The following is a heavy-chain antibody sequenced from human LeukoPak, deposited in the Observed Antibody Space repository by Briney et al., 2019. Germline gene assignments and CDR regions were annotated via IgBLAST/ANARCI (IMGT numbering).Heavy chain of an antibody. Sequence: GGSLRLSCAASGFTISSYWMTWVRQAPGKGLEWVANTRQDGSEETYVDSVKGRFTISRDNSKNTLYLQMNSLRAEDTAVYYCAKDLFGIVVVVAATSPAFDYWGQGTLVTVSS. CDR1: GFTISSYW. J-gene: IGHJ4*02. CDR2: TRQDGSEE. D-gene: IGHD2-15*01. V-gene: IGHV3-7*03. CDR3: AKDLFGIVVVVAATSPAFDY.